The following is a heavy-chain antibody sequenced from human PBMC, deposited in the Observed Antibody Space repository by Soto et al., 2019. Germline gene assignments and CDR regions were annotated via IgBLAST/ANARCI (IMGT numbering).Heavy chain of an antibody. CDR3: AKGPHTNVGWPYYFES. D-gene: IGHD6-19*01. CDR1: GFSLANYP. J-gene: IGHJ4*02. V-gene: IGHV3-48*02. Sequence: LRLSCVASGFSLANYPMNWVRQTPGKGLEWISYSSPRGDTIYYADSVEGRFTISRDNARNSLPLHMSSLRDEDSALYYCAKGPHTNVGWPYYFESWGQGVPVTVSS. CDR2: SSPRGDTI.